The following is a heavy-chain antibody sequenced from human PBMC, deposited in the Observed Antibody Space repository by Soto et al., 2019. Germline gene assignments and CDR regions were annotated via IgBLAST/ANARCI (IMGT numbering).Heavy chain of an antibody. J-gene: IGHJ6*02. CDR3: ARGQIFGVVSNGYYYYGMDV. V-gene: IGHV1-69*06. Sequence: SVKVSCKASGGTFSSYAISWVRQAPGQGLEWMGGITPIFGTANYAQKFQGRVTITADKSTSTAYMELSSLRSEDTAVYYCARGQIFGVVSNGYYYYGMDVWGQGTTVTVSS. D-gene: IGHD3-3*01. CDR2: ITPIFGTA. CDR1: GGTFSSYA.